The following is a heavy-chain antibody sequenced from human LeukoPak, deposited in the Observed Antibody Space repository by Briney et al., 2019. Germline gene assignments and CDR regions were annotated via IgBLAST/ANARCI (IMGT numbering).Heavy chain of an antibody. CDR1: GVTFNKYT. V-gene: IGHV3-21*01. Sequence: GGSLRLSCAASGVTFNKYTMNWVRQAPGKGLEWVSSISSSSRYIYYADSVKGRFTISRDNAKNSLYLQMNSLRAEDTAVYYCAGGGAYSSSDFDYWGQGTLVTVSS. D-gene: IGHD6-6*01. J-gene: IGHJ4*02. CDR2: ISSSSRYI. CDR3: AGGGAYSSSDFDY.